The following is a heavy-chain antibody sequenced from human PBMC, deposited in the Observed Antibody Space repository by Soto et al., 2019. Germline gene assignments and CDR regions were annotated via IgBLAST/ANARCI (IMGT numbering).Heavy chain of an antibody. CDR3: ASVDYGAYIPHFDY. CDR1: GSTFSSFA. V-gene: IGHV3-23*01. CDR2: ITGMGGST. D-gene: IGHD4-17*01. J-gene: IGHJ4*02. Sequence: GGSLRRSWAAAGSTFSSFAMGSVRQAPGNGLEWVSTITGMGGSTLYAASVKGRFTISRDKYKNTLYLQMNSLRPEDTATYYCASVDYGAYIPHFDYWGQGTLVNVS.